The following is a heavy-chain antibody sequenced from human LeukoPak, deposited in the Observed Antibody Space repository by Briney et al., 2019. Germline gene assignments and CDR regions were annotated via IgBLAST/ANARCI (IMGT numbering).Heavy chain of an antibody. CDR1: GYTFISYD. V-gene: IGHV1-8*01. CDR3: ARGRYYYDSKGRTPYDY. Sequence: ASVKVSCKASGYTFISYDINWVRQATGQGLEWMGWMNPNSGITGYAQKFQGRVSMTRNTSISTAYMELSSLKSEDTAVYYCARGRYYYDSKGRTPYDYWGQGTLVTASS. D-gene: IGHD3-22*01. CDR2: MNPNSGIT. J-gene: IGHJ4*02.